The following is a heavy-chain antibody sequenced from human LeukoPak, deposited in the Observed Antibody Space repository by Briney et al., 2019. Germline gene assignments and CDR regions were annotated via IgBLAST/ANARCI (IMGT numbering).Heavy chain of an antibody. V-gene: IGHV3-21*04. CDR2: ISSSSSYI. CDR3: ARSGYSSSWSPFDY. Sequence: GGSLRLSCAASGFTFSSYSMNWVRQAPGKGLEWVSSISSSSSYIYYADSVKGRFTISRDNAKNSLYLQMDSLRAEDTAVYYCARSGYSSSWSPFDYWGQGTLVTVSS. D-gene: IGHD6-13*01. CDR1: GFTFSSYS. J-gene: IGHJ4*02.